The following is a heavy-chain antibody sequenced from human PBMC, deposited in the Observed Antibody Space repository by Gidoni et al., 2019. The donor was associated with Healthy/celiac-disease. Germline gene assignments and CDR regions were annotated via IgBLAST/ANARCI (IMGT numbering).Heavy chain of an antibody. CDR1: GFTFSDYY. J-gene: IGHJ4*02. V-gene: IGHV3-11*01. D-gene: IGHD3-10*01. CDR3: ASSYGSGSYY. Sequence: QVQLVESGGGWVKPGGSLRHSCAASGFTFSDYYMSWIRQAPGKGLEWVSSISSSGITLCYADSVKGRFTISRDNAKNSLYLQMTSLRAEATAVYYCASSYGSGSYYWGQGTLVTVSS. CDR2: ISSSGITL.